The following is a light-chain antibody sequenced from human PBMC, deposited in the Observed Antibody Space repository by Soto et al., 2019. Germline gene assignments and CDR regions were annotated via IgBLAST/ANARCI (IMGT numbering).Light chain of an antibody. V-gene: IGLV1-44*01. Sequence: QAVVTQPPSASGTPGQRVSISCSGSSSNIGSNTVNWYQHLPGAAPKLLIDSNSERPSEVPDRVSGSKSGTSASLAINGLQSDDEADYYCAVWDDSLNGVVFGGGTKLTVL. CDR1: SSNIGSNT. J-gene: IGLJ2*01. CDR2: SNS. CDR3: AVWDDSLNGVV.